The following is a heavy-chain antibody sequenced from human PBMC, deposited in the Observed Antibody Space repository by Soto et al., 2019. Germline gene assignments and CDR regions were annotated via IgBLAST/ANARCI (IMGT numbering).Heavy chain of an antibody. CDR2: INNDGRST. J-gene: IGHJ4*02. CDR3: VRDQDSRGYSVFNH. V-gene: IGHV3-74*01. CDR1: GFTLNSFF. D-gene: IGHD3-22*01. Sequence: GGALRLSCAASGFTLNSFFMHWVRQAPGKGLMWVSRINNDGRSTTYADSVKGRFTISRDNAKNTLYLQMNSLRAEDTAVYFCVRDQDSRGYSVFNHWGQGAQVTVSS.